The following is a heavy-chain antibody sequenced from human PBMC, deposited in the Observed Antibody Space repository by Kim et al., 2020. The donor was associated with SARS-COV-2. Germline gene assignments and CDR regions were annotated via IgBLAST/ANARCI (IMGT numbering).Heavy chain of an antibody. CDR3: ARDQEEYSSSWTTFDY. CDR1: GFTFSSYA. V-gene: IGHV3-64*01. D-gene: IGHD6-13*01. J-gene: IGHJ4*02. Sequence: GGSLRLSCAASGFTFSSYAMLWVRQAPGKGLEYVSAISSNGGSTYYANSVKGRFTISRDNSKNTLYLQMGSLRAEDMAVYYCARDQEEYSSSWTTFDYWGQGTLVTVSS. CDR2: ISSNGGST.